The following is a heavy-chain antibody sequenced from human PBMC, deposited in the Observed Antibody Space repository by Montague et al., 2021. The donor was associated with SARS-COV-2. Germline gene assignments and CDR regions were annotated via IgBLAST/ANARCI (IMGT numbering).Heavy chain of an antibody. Sequence: SETLSLTCTVSGGSISTYHWSWIRQPAGKGLEWIGRIYTNETTNYNPSLKSRVTMSVDTSKNQFSLKLTSVTAADTAVYYCARTFWGSWFGESWFGPWGQGTLVTVSS. CDR3: ARTFWGSWFGESWFGP. CDR2: IYTNETT. J-gene: IGHJ5*02. D-gene: IGHD3-10*01. V-gene: IGHV4-4*07. CDR1: GGSISTYH.